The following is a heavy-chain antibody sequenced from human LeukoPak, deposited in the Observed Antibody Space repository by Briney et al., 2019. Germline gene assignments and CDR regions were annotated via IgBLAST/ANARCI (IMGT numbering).Heavy chain of an antibody. J-gene: IGHJ6*03. CDR2: INHSGST. Sequence: SETLSLTCAVYGGSFSGYYWSWIRQPPGKGLEWIGEINHSGSTNYNPSLKSRVTISVDTSKNQFSLKLSSVTAADTAVYYCARLRIQLWLRAYYYYYMDVWGKGTTVTISS. V-gene: IGHV4-34*01. CDR1: GGSFSGYY. CDR3: ARLRIQLWLRAYYYYYMDV. D-gene: IGHD5-18*01.